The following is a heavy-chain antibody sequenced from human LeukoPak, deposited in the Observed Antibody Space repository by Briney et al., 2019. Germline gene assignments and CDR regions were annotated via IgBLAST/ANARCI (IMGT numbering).Heavy chain of an antibody. CDR2: IYYSGST. Sequence: SETLSLTCTVSGDSISSYYWSWIRQPPGKGLEWIGYIYYSGSTYYNPSLKSRVTISVDTSKNQFSLKLSSVTAADTAVYYCARYDSSGYYPDYWGQGTLVTVSS. V-gene: IGHV4-30-4*01. D-gene: IGHD3-22*01. CDR1: GDSISSYY. J-gene: IGHJ4*02. CDR3: ARYDSSGYYPDY.